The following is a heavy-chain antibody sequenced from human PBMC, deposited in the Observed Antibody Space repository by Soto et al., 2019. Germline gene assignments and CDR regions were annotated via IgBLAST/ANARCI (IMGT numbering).Heavy chain of an antibody. V-gene: IGHV1-69*04. Sequence: ASVKVSCKASGGTFSSYTISWVRQAPGQGLEWMGRIIPILGIANYAQKFQGRVTITADKSTSTAYMELSSLRSEDTAVYYCARELFCSGGSCYPPTDYYYYMDVWGKGTTVTVSS. CDR1: GGTFSSYT. CDR2: IIPILGIA. CDR3: ARELFCSGGSCYPPTDYYYYMDV. D-gene: IGHD2-15*01. J-gene: IGHJ6*03.